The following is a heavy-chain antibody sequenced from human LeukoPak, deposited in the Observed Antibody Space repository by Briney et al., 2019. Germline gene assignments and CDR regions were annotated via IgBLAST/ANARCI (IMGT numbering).Heavy chain of an antibody. CDR2: ISTDWAIT. V-gene: IGHV3-74*01. CDR3: ARDRTTVTLFDY. CDR1: GFNFTSVW. Sequence: GGSLRLSCAASGFNFTSVWMHWFRQAPGRGLVWISRISTDWAITGYAASVKGRVTICTVTAKNTLYLQMNSLRAEDTAVYYCARDRTTVTLFDYWGQGALVTVSS. D-gene: IGHD4-17*01. J-gene: IGHJ4*02.